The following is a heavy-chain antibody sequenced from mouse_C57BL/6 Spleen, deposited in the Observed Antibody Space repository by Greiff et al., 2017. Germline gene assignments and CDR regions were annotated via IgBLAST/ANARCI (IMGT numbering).Heavy chain of an antibody. J-gene: IGHJ4*01. CDR2: IYPGSGST. Sequence: QVQLQQPGAELVKPGASVKMSCKASGYTFPSYWITWVKQRPGQGLEWIGDIYPGSGSTNYNEKFKSKATLTVDTSSSTAYMQLSSLTSEDSAVYYCAREDYYYGLYAMDYWGQGTSVTVSS. V-gene: IGHV1-55*01. CDR1: GYTFPSYW. D-gene: IGHD1-1*01. CDR3: AREDYYYGLYAMDY.